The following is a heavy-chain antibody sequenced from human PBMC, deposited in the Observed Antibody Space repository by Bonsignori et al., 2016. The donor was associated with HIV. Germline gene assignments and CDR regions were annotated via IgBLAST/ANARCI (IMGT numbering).Heavy chain of an antibody. CDR3: ARPSPADY. CDR2: ISSSSSTI. D-gene: IGHD2-2*01. V-gene: IGHV3-48*02. Sequence: VRQAPGKGLEWVSYISSSSSTIYYADSVKGRFTISRDNAKNSLYLQMNSLRDEDTAVYYCARPSPADYWGQGTLVTVSS. J-gene: IGHJ4*02.